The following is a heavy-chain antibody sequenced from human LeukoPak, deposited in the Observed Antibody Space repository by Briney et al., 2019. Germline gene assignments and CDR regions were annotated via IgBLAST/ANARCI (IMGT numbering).Heavy chain of an antibody. V-gene: IGHV3-23*01. D-gene: IGHD1-26*01. CDR2: ISGSGGST. J-gene: IGHJ4*02. CDR1: GFTFSSYA. CDR3: VKDRRNGSYNDY. Sequence: PGGSLRLSCAASGFTFSSYAMSWVRQAPGKGLEWVSAISGSGGSTYYADSVKGRFTISRDNSKNTLYLQMSSLRAEDTAVYYCVKDRRNGSYNDYWGQGTLVTVSS.